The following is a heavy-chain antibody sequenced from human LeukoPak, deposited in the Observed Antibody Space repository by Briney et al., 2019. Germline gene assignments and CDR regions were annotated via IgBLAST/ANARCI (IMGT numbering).Heavy chain of an antibody. CDR1: GFTFPRSA. D-gene: IGHD2-2*01. CDR2: IVVGSGNT. J-gene: IGHJ4*02. CDR3: AAERHCSRTTCYPYNFDY. Sequence: SVKVSCKASGFTFPRSAVQWVRQTRGQRREWIGWIVVGSGNTNYAQKFQERVTITRDMSTGTAYMELSSLRSEDTAVYYCAAERHCSRTTCYPYNFDYWGQGTLVTVSS. V-gene: IGHV1-58*01.